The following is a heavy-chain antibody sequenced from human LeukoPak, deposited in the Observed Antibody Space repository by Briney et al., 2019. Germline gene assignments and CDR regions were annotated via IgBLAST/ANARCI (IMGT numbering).Heavy chain of an antibody. V-gene: IGHV4-59*01. D-gene: IGHD7-27*01. CDR2: IYYSGIT. Sequence: SETLSLTCTVSGGSISSYYWSWLRQPPGTGVEWVGSIYYSGITNYNPSLKSRVSISFDTSKNQFSLKLSSVTAADTAIYYCTRDLTGGLYFDYWGQGTLVTVSS. CDR3: TRDLTGGLYFDY. CDR1: GGSISSYY. J-gene: IGHJ4*02.